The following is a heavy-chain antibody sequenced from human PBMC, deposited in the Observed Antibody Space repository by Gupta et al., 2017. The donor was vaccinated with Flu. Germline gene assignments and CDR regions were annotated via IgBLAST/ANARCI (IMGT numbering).Heavy chain of an antibody. Sequence: QLVESGGGLAQPGASLRLSCEVSGFTFNTYGMNWVRRAPGKGLEWISHISATYSVVEYADSVKGRCIIARQDGANTLFLQMNELRGDDSDVYYCARDGGYCSGRTGYGGFHHAMDVWGQGTTVVVS. CDR1: GFTFNTYG. CDR3: ARDGGYCSGRTGYGGFHHAMDV. D-gene: IGHD2-15*01. J-gene: IGHJ6*02. V-gene: IGHV3-48*03. CDR2: ISATYSVV.